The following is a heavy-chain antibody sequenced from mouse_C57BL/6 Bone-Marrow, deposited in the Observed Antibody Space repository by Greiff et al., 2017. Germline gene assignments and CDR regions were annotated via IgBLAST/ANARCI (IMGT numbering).Heavy chain of an antibody. CDR2: IYPRSGNT. V-gene: IGHV1-81*01. D-gene: IGHD2-13*01. Sequence: QVQLQQSGAELARPGASVKLSCKASGYTFTSYGISWVKQRTGQGLEWIGEIYPRSGNTYYNEKFKGKATLTADKSSSTAYMELRSLTSEDAAVYFCAKERVRYFEVWGTGTTVTVSS. CDR3: AKERVRYFEV. J-gene: IGHJ1*03. CDR1: GYTFTSYG.